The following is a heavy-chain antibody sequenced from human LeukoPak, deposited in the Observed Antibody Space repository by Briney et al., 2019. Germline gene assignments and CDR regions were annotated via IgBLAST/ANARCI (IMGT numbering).Heavy chain of an antibody. CDR1: GFTFSSYG. V-gene: IGHV3-23*01. CDR3: AREQGYYDSSGYYGY. J-gene: IGHJ4*02. Sequence: GGSLRLSCAASGFTFSSYGMSWVRQAPGKGLEWVSAISGSGGSTYYADSVKGRFTISRDNSKNTLYLQMNSLRAEDTAVYYCAREQGYYDSSGYYGYWGQGTLVTVSS. D-gene: IGHD3-22*01. CDR2: ISGSGGST.